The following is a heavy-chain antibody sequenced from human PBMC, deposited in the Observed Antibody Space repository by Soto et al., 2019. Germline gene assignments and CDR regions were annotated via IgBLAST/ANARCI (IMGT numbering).Heavy chain of an antibody. CDR1: GFTFSNYA. D-gene: IGHD1-26*01. J-gene: IGHJ4*02. CDR2: ISGSGGST. Sequence: PGGSLRLSCAASGFTFSNYAMSWVRQAPGKGLEWVSAISGSGGSTYYADSAKGRFTISRDNSKNTLYLQMNSLRAEDTAVYYCAKDPVGATHTYYFDFRGLGSPVTVSS. V-gene: IGHV3-23*01. CDR3: AKDPVGATHTYYFDF.